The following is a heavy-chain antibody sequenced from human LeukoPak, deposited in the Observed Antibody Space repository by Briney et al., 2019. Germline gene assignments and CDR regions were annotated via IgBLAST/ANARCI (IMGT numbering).Heavy chain of an antibody. J-gene: IGHJ4*02. Sequence: GGSLRLSCAASGFTFSDYYMNWVRQAPGKGLEWVSYISSSGSTIYYTDSVKGRFTISRDNSKNTLYLQMNSLRAEDTAVYYCARAGRDGYNLYFDYWGQGTLVTVSS. CDR2: ISSSGSTI. CDR3: ARAGRDGYNLYFDY. V-gene: IGHV3-11*04. CDR1: GFTFSDYY. D-gene: IGHD5-24*01.